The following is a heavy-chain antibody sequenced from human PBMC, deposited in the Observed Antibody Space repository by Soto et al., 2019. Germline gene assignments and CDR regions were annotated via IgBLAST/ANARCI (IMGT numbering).Heavy chain of an antibody. Sequence: SGPPLVNPTQTLTLTCIFSGFSLRTSGVGVGWIRQPPGKALEWLGFIYWNDDKRYSPSLKSRLTITKDTSKNQVVLTMTNMDPVDTATYYCAKSGSSGWYGLFDPWGQGTLVTVSS. CDR2: IYWNDDK. J-gene: IGHJ5*02. CDR3: AKSGSSGWYGLFDP. CDR1: GFSLRTSGVG. D-gene: IGHD6-19*01. V-gene: IGHV2-5*01.